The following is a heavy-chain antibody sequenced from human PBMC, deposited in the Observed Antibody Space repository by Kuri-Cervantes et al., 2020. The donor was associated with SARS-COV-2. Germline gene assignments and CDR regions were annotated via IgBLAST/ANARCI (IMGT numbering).Heavy chain of an antibody. CDR2: ISSSSSYI. D-gene: IGHD3-22*01. CDR1: GFTFSSYS. J-gene: IGHJ6*02. V-gene: IGHV3-21*01. CDR3: VRRGGEITMIVVVITIPYYHYYYGMDV. Sequence: GGSLRLSCAASGFTFSSYSMNWVRQAPGKGLEWVSSISSSSSYIYYADSVKGRFTISRDNAKNSLYLQMNSLRAEDTAVYYCVRRGGEITMIVVVITIPYYHYYYGMDVWGQGTTVTVSS.